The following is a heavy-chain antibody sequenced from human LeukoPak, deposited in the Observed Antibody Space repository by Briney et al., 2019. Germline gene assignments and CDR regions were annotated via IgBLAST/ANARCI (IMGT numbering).Heavy chain of an antibody. CDR1: GFTFSNYD. V-gene: IGHV3-13*01. CDR3: ARGSPPFQH. D-gene: IGHD3-10*01. CDR2: IGTAGDT. Sequence: GGSLRLSCAASGFTFSNYDMHWVRQTTGQGLEWVSGIGTAGDTYYAGSVKGRFTISRENAKNSLYLQMKSLRAGDTAVYYCARGSPPFQHWGQGTLVTVSS. J-gene: IGHJ1*01.